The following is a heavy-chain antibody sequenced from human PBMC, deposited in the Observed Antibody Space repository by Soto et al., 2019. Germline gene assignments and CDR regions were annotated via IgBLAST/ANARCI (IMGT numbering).Heavy chain of an antibody. CDR2: IIPIFGTA. Sequence: QVQLVQSGAEVKKPVSSVKVSCKASGGTFRSYSINWVRQAPGQGLEWMGDIIPIFGTANYAQKFQGRVTITADESTSTAYMELSSLRSEDTAVYYCARDGGRHSGGIDYWGQGTLVTVSS. J-gene: IGHJ4*02. D-gene: IGHD1-26*01. V-gene: IGHV1-69*01. CDR1: GGTFRSYS. CDR3: ARDGGRHSGGIDY.